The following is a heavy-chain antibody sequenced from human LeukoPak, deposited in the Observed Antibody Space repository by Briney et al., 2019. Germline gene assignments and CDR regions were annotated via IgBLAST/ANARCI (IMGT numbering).Heavy chain of an antibody. CDR2: ISAYNGNT. CDR3: ASLAAAGHSDY. Sequence: ASAKVSCKASGYTFTSYGISWVRQAPGQGLEWMGWISAYNGNTNYAQKLQGRVTMTTDTSTSTAYMELRSLRSDDTAVYYYASLAAAGHSDYWGQGTLVTVSS. CDR1: GYTFTSYG. D-gene: IGHD6-13*01. J-gene: IGHJ4*02. V-gene: IGHV1-18*01.